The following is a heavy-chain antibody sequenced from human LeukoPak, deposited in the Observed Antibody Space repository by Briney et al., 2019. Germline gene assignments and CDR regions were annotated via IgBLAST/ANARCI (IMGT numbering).Heavy chain of an antibody. Sequence: SVKVSCKASGYTFTSYDINWVRQAPGQGLEWMGGIIPIFGTANYAQKFQGRVTITTDESTSTAYMELSSLRSEDTAVYYCARRDLRRAFDIWGQGTMVTVSS. V-gene: IGHV1-69*05. CDR1: GYTFTSYD. J-gene: IGHJ3*02. CDR2: IIPIFGTA. CDR3: ARRDLRRAFDI.